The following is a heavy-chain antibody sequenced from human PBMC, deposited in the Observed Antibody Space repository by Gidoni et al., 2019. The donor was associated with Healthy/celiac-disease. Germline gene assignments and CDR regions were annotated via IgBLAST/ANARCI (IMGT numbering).Heavy chain of an antibody. CDR3: ARRNDILTGYGMDV. CDR2: IYYRGST. D-gene: IGHD3-9*01. Sequence: QVQLQESGPGLVKPSETLSLTCTVSGGSISSYYWSWIRLPPGKGLEWIGYIYYRGSTNYNPALKSRVTISVDKSKNQFSLRLSSVTAADTAVYYCARRNDILTGYGMDVWGQGNTVIVSS. V-gene: IGHV4-59*01. J-gene: IGHJ6*02. CDR1: GGSISSYY.